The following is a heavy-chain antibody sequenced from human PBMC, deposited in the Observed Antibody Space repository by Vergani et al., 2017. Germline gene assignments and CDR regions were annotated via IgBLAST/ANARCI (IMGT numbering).Heavy chain of an antibody. D-gene: IGHD3-10*01. CDR2: IYVSGIT. J-gene: IGHJ6*02. CDR1: GASINNDFYY. V-gene: IGHV4-61*02. CDR3: ARHRGSGGFFPSSYFYGMDV. Sequence: QVQLQESGPGLVKPSQTLSLTCTVSGASINNDFYYWHWIRQPAGKGLEWIGRIYVSGITDYNSSLQSRVSMSVDTSKNQFSLTLTSVTAADTAIHYCARHRGSGGFFPSSYFYGMDVWGHGTTVTVSS.